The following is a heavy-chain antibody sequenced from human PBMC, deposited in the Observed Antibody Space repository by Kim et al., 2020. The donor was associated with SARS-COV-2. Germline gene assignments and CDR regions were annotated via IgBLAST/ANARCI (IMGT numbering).Heavy chain of an antibody. CDR2: ISGSGGST. D-gene: IGHD6-13*01. CDR1: GFTFSSYA. Sequence: GGSLRLSCAASGFTFSSYAMSWVRQAPGKGLEWVSAISGSGGSTYYADSVKGRFTISRDNSKNTLYLQMNSLRAEDTAVYYCSFHLGYSIYAFDIWGQGTMVTVSS. V-gene: IGHV3-23*01. CDR3: SFHLGYSIYAFDI. J-gene: IGHJ3*02.